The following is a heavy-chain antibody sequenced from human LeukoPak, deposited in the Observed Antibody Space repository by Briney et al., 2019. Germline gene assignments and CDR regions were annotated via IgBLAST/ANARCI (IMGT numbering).Heavy chain of an antibody. CDR2: INHSGST. CDR3: ARGAELCSSSWYVDY. D-gene: IGHD6-13*01. Sequence: SETLSLTCAVYGGSFSGYYWSWIRQPPGKGLEWIGEINHSGSTNYNPSLKSRVTISVDTSKNQFSLKLSSVTAADTAVYYCARGAELCSSSWYVDYWGQGTLVTVSS. CDR1: GGSFSGYY. V-gene: IGHV4-34*01. J-gene: IGHJ4*02.